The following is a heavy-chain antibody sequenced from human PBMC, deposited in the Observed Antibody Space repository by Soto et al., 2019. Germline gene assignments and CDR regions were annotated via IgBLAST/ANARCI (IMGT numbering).Heavy chain of an antibody. CDR2: MNPNSGNT. CDR3: ARRGYSSSWYYYYYYGMDV. D-gene: IGHD6-13*01. J-gene: IGHJ6*02. CDR1: GYTFTSYD. V-gene: IGHV1-8*01. Sequence: QVQLVQSGAEVKKPGASVKVSCKASGYTFTSYDINWVRQATGQGLEWMGWMNPNSGNTGYAQKFQGRLTTTRITSISTAYMELSSLRSEDTAVYYCARRGYSSSWYYYYYYGMDVWGQGTTVTVSS.